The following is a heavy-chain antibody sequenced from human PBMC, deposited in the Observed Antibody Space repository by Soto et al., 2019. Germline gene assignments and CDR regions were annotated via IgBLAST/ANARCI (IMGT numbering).Heavy chain of an antibody. Sequence: GGSLRLSCAASGFTFSSYAMSWVRQAPGKGLEWVSAISGSGGSTYYADSVKGRFTISRDNSKNTLYLQMNSLRAEDTAVYYCAKDIRGGGELGIDYWGQGTLVTVSS. CDR2: ISGSGGST. V-gene: IGHV3-23*01. CDR3: AKDIRGGGELGIDY. J-gene: IGHJ4*02. CDR1: GFTFSSYA. D-gene: IGHD1-26*01.